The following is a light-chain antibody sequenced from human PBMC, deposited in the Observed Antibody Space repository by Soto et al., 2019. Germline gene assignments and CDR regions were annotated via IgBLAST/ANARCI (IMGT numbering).Light chain of an antibody. CDR3: SSYAGSSNV. Sequence: QSVLTQPASVSGSPGQSITISCTGTSSDVGGYNYVSWYQQHPGKAPKLMIYEVSNRPSGVSNRFSGSKSGNTASLTVSGLHAEDEADYYCSSYAGSSNVFGTGTKVTVL. CDR1: SSDVGGYNY. V-gene: IGLV2-14*01. CDR2: EVS. J-gene: IGLJ1*01.